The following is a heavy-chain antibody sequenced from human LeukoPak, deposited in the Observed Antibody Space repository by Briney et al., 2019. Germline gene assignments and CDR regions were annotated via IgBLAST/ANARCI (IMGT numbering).Heavy chain of an antibody. CDR3: ASDYYQPHYYFDY. J-gene: IGHJ4*02. CDR2: ISYDGSNK. Sequence: GGSLRLSCAASGFTFSSYAMHWVRQAPGKGLEWVAVISYDGSNKYYADSVKGRFTISRDNSKNTLYLQMNSLRAEDTAVYYCASDYYQPHYYFDYWGQGTLVTVSS. D-gene: IGHD3-10*01. V-gene: IGHV3-30-3*01. CDR1: GFTFSSYA.